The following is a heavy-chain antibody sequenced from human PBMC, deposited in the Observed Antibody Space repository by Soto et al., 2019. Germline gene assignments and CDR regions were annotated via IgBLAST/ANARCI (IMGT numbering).Heavy chain of an antibody. D-gene: IGHD5-12*01. CDR2: IYYSGST. V-gene: IGHV4-59*08. CDR3: ARHXGRHSGYDSLYFDY. CDR1: GCSISMFY. Sequence: PSESLSLTFTSSGCSISMFYWSWIRQPPGKGLEWIGYIYYSGSTNYNPSLKSRVTISVDTSKNQFSLKLSSVTAADTAVYYCARHXGRHSGYDSLYFDYWGQG. J-gene: IGHJ4*02.